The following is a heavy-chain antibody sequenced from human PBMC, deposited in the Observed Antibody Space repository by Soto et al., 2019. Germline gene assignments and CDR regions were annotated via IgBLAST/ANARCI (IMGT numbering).Heavy chain of an antibody. V-gene: IGHV4-4*02. CDR2: IYHSGAT. J-gene: IGHJ3*01. CDR1: PFSDTNNNY. Sequence: QAQLQESGPGLVRPSGTLSLTCTVSPFSDTNNNYWNWVRQSPGKALEWIGEIYHSGATYYNPSLSGRATIAMDKSKNQISLKLTSVTAADTAVYYCARDSRYWTDGGCSIMRDAFDVWGQGTLVTVSS. CDR3: ARDSRYWTDGGCSIMRDAFDV. D-gene: IGHD2-15*01.